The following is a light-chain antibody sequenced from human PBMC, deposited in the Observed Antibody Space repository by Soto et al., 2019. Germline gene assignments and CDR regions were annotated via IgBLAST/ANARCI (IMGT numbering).Light chain of an antibody. V-gene: IGLV1-40*01. J-gene: IGLJ3*02. CDR1: RSNIGTGHD. CDR3: QSYDSSLNSWV. CDR2: GNR. Sequence: QSVLTQPPSVSGAPGQRVTISCSGSRSNIGTGHDVHWYQQLPGTAPKLLIFGNRNRPSGVPDRFSGSKSDTSASLAITGLQADDEADYYCQSYDSSLNSWVFGGGTKLTVL.